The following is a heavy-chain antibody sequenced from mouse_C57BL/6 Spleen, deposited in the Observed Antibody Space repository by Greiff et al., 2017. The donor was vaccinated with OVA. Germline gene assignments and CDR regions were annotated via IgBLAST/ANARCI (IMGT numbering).Heavy chain of an antibody. V-gene: IGHV3-6*01. D-gene: IGHD4-1*01. CDR3: AREGNWALFDY. CDR2: ISYDGSN. CDR1: GYSITSGYY. J-gene: IGHJ2*01. Sequence: VQLQQSGPGLVKPSQSLSLTCSVTGYSITSGYYWNWIRQFPGNKLEWMGYISYDGSNNYNPSLKNRISITRDTSKNQFFLKLNSVTTEDTATYYCAREGNWALFDYWGQGTTLTVSS.